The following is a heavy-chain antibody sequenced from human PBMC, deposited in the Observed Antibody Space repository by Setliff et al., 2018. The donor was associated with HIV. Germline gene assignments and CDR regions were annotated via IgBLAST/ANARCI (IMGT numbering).Heavy chain of an antibody. CDR2: LYYSGST. Sequence: SETLSLTCTVSGGSVSSTTYFWGWIRQAPGKGLQWIGSLYYSGSTYYNPSLKGRVTISRDDAKNSLYLQMNSLRAEDTAVYYCARNGRQLVRGEFDYWGQGTLVTVSS. V-gene: IGHV4-39*01. CDR1: GGSVSSTTYF. J-gene: IGHJ4*02. CDR3: ARNGRQLVRGEFDY. D-gene: IGHD6-6*01.